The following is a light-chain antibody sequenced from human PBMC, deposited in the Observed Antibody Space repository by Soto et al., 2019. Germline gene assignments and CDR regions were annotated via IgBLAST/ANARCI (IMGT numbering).Light chain of an antibody. Sequence: QSALTQPASVSGSPGQSITISCTGTSSDVGGYNYVSWYQQHPGKDPKLMIYDVSNRPSGVSNRFSGSKSGNTASLTISGLQAEDEADYYCSSYKSSRGVVFGGGTKVTVL. V-gene: IGLV2-14*01. CDR1: SSDVGGYNY. CDR2: DVS. J-gene: IGLJ2*01. CDR3: SSYKSSRGVV.